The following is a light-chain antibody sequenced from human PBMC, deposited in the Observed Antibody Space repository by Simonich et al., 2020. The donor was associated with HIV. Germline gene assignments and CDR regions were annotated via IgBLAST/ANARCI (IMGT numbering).Light chain of an antibody. CDR1: RSVLYSSNNKNY. V-gene: IGKV4-1*01. CDR2: WAS. CDR3: QQYYSIPYT. Sequence: DIVMTQSPDFLAVSPGERATFNCKSSRSVLYSSNNKNYLAWYQQKPGQPPKLLIYWASTRESGVPDRFSGSGSGTDFTLTISSLQAEDVAVYYCQQYYSIPYTFGQGTKLEIK. J-gene: IGKJ2*01.